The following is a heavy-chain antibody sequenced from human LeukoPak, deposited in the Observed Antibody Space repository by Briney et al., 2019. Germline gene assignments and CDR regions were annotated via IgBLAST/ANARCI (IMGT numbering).Heavy chain of an antibody. Sequence: TGGSLRLSCAVSGFTFNNYWMTWVRQAPGKGLEWVAVISNDGSNKYYADSVKGRFTISRDNSKNTLYLQMNGLRAEDTAVYYCATPGQAYYFDYWGQGTLVTVSS. CDR2: ISNDGSNK. CDR1: GFTFNNYW. J-gene: IGHJ4*02. CDR3: ATPGQAYYFDY. V-gene: IGHV3-30*03. D-gene: IGHD2-2*01.